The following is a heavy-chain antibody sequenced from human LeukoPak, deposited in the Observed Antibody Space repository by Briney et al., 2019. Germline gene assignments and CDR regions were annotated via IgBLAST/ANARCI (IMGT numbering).Heavy chain of an antibody. CDR1: GFAFSRYS. D-gene: IGHD2-2*01. CDR3: AKDDWDIVVVPAAPADY. V-gene: IGHV3-48*01. CDR2: ISSTSDTI. J-gene: IGHJ4*02. Sequence: GGSLRLSCAGSGFAFSRYSMNWVRQAPGRGLEWISFISSTSDTIYYADSVKGRFTISRGNSKNTLYLQMNSLRAEDTAVYYCAKDDWDIVVVPAAPADYWGQGTLVTVSS.